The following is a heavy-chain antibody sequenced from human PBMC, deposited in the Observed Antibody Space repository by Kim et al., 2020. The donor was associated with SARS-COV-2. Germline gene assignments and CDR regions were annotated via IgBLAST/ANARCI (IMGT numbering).Heavy chain of an antibody. CDR1: GFTVSSNY. J-gene: IGHJ3*02. Sequence: GGSLRLSCAASGFTVSSNYMSWVRQAPGKGLEWVSVIYSGGSTYYADSVKGRLTISRDNSKNTLYLQMNSLRAEDTAVYYCARAYDILTGYSDAFDIWGQGTMVTVSS. CDR2: IYSGGST. CDR3: ARAYDILTGYSDAFDI. V-gene: IGHV3-66*01. D-gene: IGHD3-9*01.